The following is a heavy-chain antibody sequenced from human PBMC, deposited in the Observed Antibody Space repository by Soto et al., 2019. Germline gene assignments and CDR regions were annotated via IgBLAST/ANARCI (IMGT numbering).Heavy chain of an antibody. CDR2: IYPGDSDT. CDR1: GYSFPTYW. V-gene: IGHV5-51*01. CDR3: VRGSGSYVSVSFDV. J-gene: IGHJ3*01. D-gene: IGHD1-26*01. Sequence: PGESLKISCEGSGYSFPTYWIGWVRQMPGKSLEWMGFIYPGDSDTRYSPSFQGHVTISADKSIDTAYLQWGSLKASDSAMYYCVRGSGSYVSVSFDVWGQGTLVTVSS.